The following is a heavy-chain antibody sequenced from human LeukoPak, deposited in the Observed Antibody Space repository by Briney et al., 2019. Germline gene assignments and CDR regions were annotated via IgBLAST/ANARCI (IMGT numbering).Heavy chain of an antibody. J-gene: IGHJ5*02. CDR3: ATSTVTHTPDH. CDR2: INPYTGAT. Sequence: ASVKVSCQASEYTSSDFYLKWVRQAPGQGLEWMGWINPYTGATIYAQNFQGRVTMTWDASIGTGYVELTRLTSDDTALYYCATSTVTHTPDHWGQGTLVTVSS. CDR1: EYTSSDFY. V-gene: IGHV1-2*02. D-gene: IGHD1-1*01.